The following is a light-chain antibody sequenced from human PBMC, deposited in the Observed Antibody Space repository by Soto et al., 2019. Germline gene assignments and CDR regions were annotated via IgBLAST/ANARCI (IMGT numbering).Light chain of an antibody. J-gene: IGKJ4*01. CDR1: QGISNY. V-gene: IGKV1-27*01. Sequence: DIQMTQSPSSLSASVGDRVTITCRASQGISNYLAWYQQKPGKVPKLLIYAASTLQSGVPSRFSGSGSGTDFTLTISSLQPEDVATYYCQKYNSALSFGGRTKVEIK. CDR3: QKYNSALS. CDR2: AAS.